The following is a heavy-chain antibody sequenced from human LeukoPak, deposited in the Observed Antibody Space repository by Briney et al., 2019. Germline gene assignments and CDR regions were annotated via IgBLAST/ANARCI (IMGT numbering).Heavy chain of an antibody. CDR1: GYTFTGYY. D-gene: IGHD4-17*01. Sequence: ASVKVSCKASGYTFTGYYMHWVRQAPGQGLEWMGWINPNSGGTNYAQKFQGRVTMTRDTSIRTAYMELSRLRSDDTAVYYCARSPSDYGDFIDYWGQGTLVTVSS. CDR3: ARSPSDYGDFIDY. V-gene: IGHV1-2*02. J-gene: IGHJ4*02. CDR2: INPNSGGT.